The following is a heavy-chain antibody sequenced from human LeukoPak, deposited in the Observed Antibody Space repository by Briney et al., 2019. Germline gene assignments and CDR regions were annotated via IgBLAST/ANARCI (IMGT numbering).Heavy chain of an antibody. CDR2: IRYDGSNK. D-gene: IGHD3-9*01. J-gene: IGHJ6*03. V-gene: IGHV3-30*02. CDR1: GFAFSSYG. Sequence: PGGSLRLSCAASGFAFSSYGMHWVRQAPGKGLEWVAFIRYDGSNKYYTDSVKGRFTISRDNSKNTLYLQMNSLRAEDTAVYYCAKDPLGYFDWLLRDYYYYYMDVWGKGTTVTISS. CDR3: AKDPLGYFDWLLRDYYYYYMDV.